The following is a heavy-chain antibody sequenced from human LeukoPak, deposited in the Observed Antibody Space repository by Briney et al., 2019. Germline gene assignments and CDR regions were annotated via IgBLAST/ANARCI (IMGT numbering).Heavy chain of an antibody. CDR2: ISPDGSNT. Sequence: GGSLRLSCAASGFTFSRYWMHWVRQAPGKGLMWVSRISPDGSNTLYGDSVKGRFTISRDNSKNTLYLQMNSLRAEDTGLYYCTRDPFDYRGQGTPVTASS. CDR1: GFTFSRYW. V-gene: IGHV3-74*03. CDR3: TRDPFDY. J-gene: IGHJ4*02.